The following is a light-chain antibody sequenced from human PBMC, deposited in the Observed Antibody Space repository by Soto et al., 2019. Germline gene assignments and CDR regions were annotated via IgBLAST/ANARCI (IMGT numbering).Light chain of an antibody. CDR1: QSVSSSY. Sequence: EIVLTQSPGNLSLSPGERATLSCRASQSVSSSYLAWYQQKPGQAPRLLIYGTSNRATGIPDRFSGSGSGTDFTLTISRLEPEDFAVYYCQQYGSSSYTFGQGTKLEIK. CDR2: GTS. J-gene: IGKJ2*01. CDR3: QQYGSSSYT. V-gene: IGKV3-20*01.